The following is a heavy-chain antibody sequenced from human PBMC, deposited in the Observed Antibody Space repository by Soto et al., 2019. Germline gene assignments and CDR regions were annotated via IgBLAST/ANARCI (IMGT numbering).Heavy chain of an antibody. D-gene: IGHD2-21*02. CDR1: GGTFSSNT. Sequence: QVQLVQSGAEVKKPGSSVKISCKASGGTFSSNTINWVRQAAGQGLEWMGGIIPLFGTANYAEKFQGRVTITADKSTNTEYMELNSLRSEDTAVYFCACKAACGGDCYAFDSWGQGTLVTVSS. V-gene: IGHV1-69*06. CDR3: ACKAACGGDCYAFDS. J-gene: IGHJ4*02. CDR2: IIPLFGTA.